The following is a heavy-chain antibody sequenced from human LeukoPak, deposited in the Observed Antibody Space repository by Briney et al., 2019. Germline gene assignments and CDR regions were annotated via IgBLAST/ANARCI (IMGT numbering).Heavy chain of an antibody. J-gene: IGHJ4*02. D-gene: IGHD6-19*01. Sequence: GGSLRLSCAASGFTFDDYAMHWVRQAPGKGLEWVSLISGDAGSTYYADSVKGRFTISRDNSNNFLYLQMNSLRTEDTALYYCAKDRDSSGDYWGQGTLVTVSS. CDR1: GFTFDDYA. V-gene: IGHV3-43*02. CDR3: AKDRDSSGDY. CDR2: ISGDAGST.